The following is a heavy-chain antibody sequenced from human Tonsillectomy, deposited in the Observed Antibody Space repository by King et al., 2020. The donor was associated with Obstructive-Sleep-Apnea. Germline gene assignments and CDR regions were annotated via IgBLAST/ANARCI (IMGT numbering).Heavy chain of an antibody. CDR1: GFTFSSYG. V-gene: IGHV3-30*02. CDR3: ASAMVRGVIFFDY. Sequence: VQLVESGGGVVQPGRSLRLSCAASGFTFSSYGMHWVRQAPGKGLEWVAFILYDGSNKYYGDSLKGRFTISRDNSKNTLYLQMNSLRAEDTAVYYCASAMVRGVIFFDYWGQGTLVTVSS. CDR2: ILYDGSNK. D-gene: IGHD3-10*01. J-gene: IGHJ4*02.